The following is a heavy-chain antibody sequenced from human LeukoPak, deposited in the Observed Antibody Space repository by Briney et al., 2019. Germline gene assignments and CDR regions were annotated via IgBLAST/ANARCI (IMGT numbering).Heavy chain of an antibody. D-gene: IGHD6-19*01. J-gene: IGHJ6*03. V-gene: IGHV3-64*01. Sequence: GGSLRLSCAASGFTFSSYAMHWVRQAPGKGLEYVSGISSNGGSTYYANSVKGRFTISRDNSKNTLYLQMGSLRAEDTAVYYCARSSGWYHRGPDYYYYYMDVWGKGTTVTVS. CDR2: ISSNGGST. CDR3: ARSSGWYHRGPDYYYYYMDV. CDR1: GFTFSSYA.